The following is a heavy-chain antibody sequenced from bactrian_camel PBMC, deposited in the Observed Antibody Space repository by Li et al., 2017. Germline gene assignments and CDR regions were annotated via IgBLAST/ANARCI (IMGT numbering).Heavy chain of an antibody. CDR3: AADEVCYSGSWRAIN. CDR1: AFTFTRDY. V-gene: IGHV3S40*01. Sequence: VQLVESGGGLVQPGGSLTLSCATSAFTFTRDYMAWVRQAPGKGLEWLSTINSDGGSTNYADSVKGRFTISRDNAKNTLYLQMNNLKLEDTAMYYCAADEVCYSGSWRAINWGQGTQVTVS. J-gene: IGHJ4*01. CDR2: INSDGGST. D-gene: IGHD3*01.